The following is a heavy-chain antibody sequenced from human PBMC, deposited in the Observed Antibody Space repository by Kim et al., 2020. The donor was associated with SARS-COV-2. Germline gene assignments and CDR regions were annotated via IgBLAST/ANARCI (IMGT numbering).Heavy chain of an antibody. CDR3: ASSIGAAIDY. Sequence: STNYNPSLKSRVSISEDTSKSQFSLKLSSVTAADTAVYYGASSIGAAIDYWGQGTLLTVSS. V-gene: IGHV4-59*01. D-gene: IGHD3-3*01. CDR2: ST. J-gene: IGHJ4*02.